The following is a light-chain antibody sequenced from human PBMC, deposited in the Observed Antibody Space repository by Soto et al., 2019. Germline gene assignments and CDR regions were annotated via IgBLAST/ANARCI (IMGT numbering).Light chain of an antibody. V-gene: IGKV1-27*01. CDR1: QGISNF. CDR2: AAS. J-gene: IGKJ3*01. Sequence: DIQMTRSPSSLSASVGDRVTITCRASQGISNFLAWFQQKPGKVPKLLIYAASTLQSGVPSRFSGSGSGTDFTLTISSLQPEDVATYYCQKHNEGFGPGTKVDIK. CDR3: QKHNEG.